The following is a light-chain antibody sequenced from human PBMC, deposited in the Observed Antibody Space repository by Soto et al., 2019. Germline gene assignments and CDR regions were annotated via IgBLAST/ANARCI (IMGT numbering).Light chain of an antibody. J-gene: IGKJ3*01. CDR2: AAS. CDR3: QQSYSTPLT. Sequence: DIQMTQSPSSLSASVGDRVTITCRASQSISTYLNWYQQKPGKAPKHLIYAASSLQSGVPSRFSISGKATDFTLIMTSLQPEDFATYYCQQSYSTPLTFGPGTKVDIK. CDR1: QSISTY. V-gene: IGKV1-39*01.